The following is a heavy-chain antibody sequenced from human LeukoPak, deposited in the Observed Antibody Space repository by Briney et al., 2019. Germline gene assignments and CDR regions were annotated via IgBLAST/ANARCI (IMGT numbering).Heavy chain of an antibody. CDR1: GFTFSSYE. J-gene: IGHJ4*02. D-gene: IGHD6-13*01. V-gene: IGHV3-48*03. CDR3: ARVTGYSSIPGGLDY. Sequence: GGSLRLSCAASGFTFSSYEMNWVRQAPGKGLEWVSYISSSGSTIYYADSVKGRFTNSRDNAKNSLYLQMNSLRAEDTAVYYCARVTGYSSIPGGLDYWGQGTLVTVSS. CDR2: ISSSGSTI.